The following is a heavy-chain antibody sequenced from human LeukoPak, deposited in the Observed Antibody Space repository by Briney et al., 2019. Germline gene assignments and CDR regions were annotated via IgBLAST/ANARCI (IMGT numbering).Heavy chain of an antibody. D-gene: IGHD3-22*01. CDR2: IKQDGSEK. CDR3: AKDLAIVVVIGDAFDI. J-gene: IGHJ3*02. V-gene: IGHV3-7*03. CDR1: GFTFSSYW. Sequence: PGGSLRLSCAASGFTFSSYWMSWVRQAPGKGLEWVANIKQDGSEKYYVDSVKGRFTISRDNSKNTLYLQMNSLRAEDTAVYYCAKDLAIVVVIGDAFDIWGQGTMVTVSS.